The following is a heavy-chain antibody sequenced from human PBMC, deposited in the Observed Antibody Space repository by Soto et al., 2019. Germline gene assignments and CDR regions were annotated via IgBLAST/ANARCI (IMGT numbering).Heavy chain of an antibody. CDR1: GGSISSGGYY. CDR2: IYYSGST. CDR3: ARETGVAVAGRNPFDY. V-gene: IGHV4-31*03. J-gene: IGHJ4*02. D-gene: IGHD6-19*01. Sequence: QVQLQESGPGLVKPSQTLSLTCTVSGGSISSGGYYWSWIRQHPGKGLEWIGYIYYSGSTYYNPSLKSRVTISVDTSKNQFSLKLSSVTAADTAVYYCARETGVAVAGRNPFDYWGQGTLVTVSS.